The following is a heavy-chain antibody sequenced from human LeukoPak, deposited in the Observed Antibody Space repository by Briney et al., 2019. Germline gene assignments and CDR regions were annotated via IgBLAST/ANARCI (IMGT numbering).Heavy chain of an antibody. V-gene: IGHV3-9*01. D-gene: IGHD3-10*01. CDR2: VSWNSDTI. CDR3: AKAYGLWSYYGPVDY. CDR1: GFTLDEYA. J-gene: IGHJ4*02. Sequence: GGSLRLSWAAAGFTLDEYAMRWVRHDAGKGMEWVAGVSWNSDTITYADSVKGRFTISRDNSENSVYLQMNSLRAEDTALYHCAKAYGLWSYYGPVDYWGQGTPVTVSS.